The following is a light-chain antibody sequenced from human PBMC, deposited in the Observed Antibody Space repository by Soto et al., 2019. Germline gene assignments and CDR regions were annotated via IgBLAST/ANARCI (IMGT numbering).Light chain of an antibody. CDR1: QSVRSN. J-gene: IGKJ4*01. Sequence: EIVMTQSPATLSVSPGERVTLSCRASQSVRSNLAWYQQKPGQVPRVLIYGASTRAIGIPDRFSGSGSGTEFTLTISSLQDEDSAVYYCQHNNSLWGFGRGTKVEIK. V-gene: IGKV3-15*01. CDR2: GAS. CDR3: QHNNSLWG.